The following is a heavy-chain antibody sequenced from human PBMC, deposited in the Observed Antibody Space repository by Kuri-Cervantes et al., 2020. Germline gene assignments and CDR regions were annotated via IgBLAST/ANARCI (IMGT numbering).Heavy chain of an antibody. V-gene: IGHV5-51*01. CDR1: GYSFTSYW. J-gene: IGHJ3*02. CDR2: IYPGDSDT. D-gene: IGHD4/OR15-4a*01. Sequence: KVSCRGSGYSFTSYWIGWVRQMPGKGLEWMGIIYPGDSDTRYSPSFQGQVTISADKSISTAYLQWSSLKASDTAMYYCARGEGGAIIAFDIWGQGTMVTVSS. CDR3: ARGEGGAIIAFDI.